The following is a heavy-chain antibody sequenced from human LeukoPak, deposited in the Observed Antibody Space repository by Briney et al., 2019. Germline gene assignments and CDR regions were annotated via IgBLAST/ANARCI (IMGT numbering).Heavy chain of an antibody. D-gene: IGHD3-3*01. J-gene: IGHJ5*02. V-gene: IGHV4-31*03. CDR3: ARDDGFSIDP. Sequence: SETLSLTCTVSGGSISSGGYYWSWIRQHPGKGLEWIGYIYYSGSTYYNPSLKSRVTISVDTSKNQFSLKLSSVTAADTAVYYCARDDGFSIDPWGQGTLVTVSS. CDR2: IYYSGST. CDR1: GGSISSGGYY.